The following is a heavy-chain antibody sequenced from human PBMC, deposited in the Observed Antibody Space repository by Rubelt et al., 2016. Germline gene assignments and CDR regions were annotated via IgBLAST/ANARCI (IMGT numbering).Heavy chain of an antibody. Sequence: QVRLQQWGAGRLKPSETLSLTCAVYGESFRGFFYSWVRQPPGKGLEWIGYIYYSGRPSYNPSLQSRVPMSGETSKNQFSLKLNAVTDADTAMYYCAGTDKDYGDYGAFDYWGQGTLVTVSS. D-gene: IGHD4-17*01. V-gene: IGHV4-34*01. CDR3: AGTDKDYGDYGAFDY. J-gene: IGHJ4*02. CDR1: GESFRGFF. CDR2: IYYSGRP.